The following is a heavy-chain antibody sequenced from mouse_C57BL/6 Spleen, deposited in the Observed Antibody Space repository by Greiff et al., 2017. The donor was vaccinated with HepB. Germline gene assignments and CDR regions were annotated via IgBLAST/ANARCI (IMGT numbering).Heavy chain of an antibody. CDR1: GYTFTSYW. J-gene: IGHJ2*01. V-gene: IGHV1-50*01. CDR2: IDPSDSYT. D-gene: IGHD2-10*01. CDR3: ARPYPGYFDY. Sequence: QVQLQQPGAELVKPGASVKLSCKASGYTFTSYWMQWVKQRPGKGLEWIGEIDPSDSYTNYNQKFKGKATLTVDTSSSTAYMQLSSLTSEDSAVYYCARPYPGYFDYWGQGTTLTVSS.